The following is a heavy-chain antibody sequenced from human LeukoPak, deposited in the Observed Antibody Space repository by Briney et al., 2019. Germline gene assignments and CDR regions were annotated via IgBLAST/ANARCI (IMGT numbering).Heavy chain of an antibody. Sequence: PSETLSLTCTVSGGSISSYYWSWIRQPPGKGLEWIGYIAYSGSTNFNPSLKSRVTISVDTSKNQFSLKLSSVTAADTPVYYCAREGTAGTNLNWFDPWGQGTLVTVSS. J-gene: IGHJ5*02. D-gene: IGHD1-1*01. V-gene: IGHV4-59*01. CDR2: IAYSGST. CDR1: GGSISSYY. CDR3: AREGTAGTNLNWFDP.